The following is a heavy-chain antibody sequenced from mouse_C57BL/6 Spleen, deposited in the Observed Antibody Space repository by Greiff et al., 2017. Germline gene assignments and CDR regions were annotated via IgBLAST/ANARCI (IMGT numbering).Heavy chain of an antibody. CDR1: GYTFTDYY. CDR2: IYPGSGNT. CDR3: ARNGKGSYIDY. J-gene: IGHJ2*01. V-gene: IGHV1-76*01. Sequence: QVQLQQSGAELVRPGASVKLSCKASGYTFTDYYINWVKQRPGQGLEWIARIYPGSGNTYYNEKFKGKATLTAEKSSSTAYMQLSSLTAEDSAVYFCARNGKGSYIDYWGQGTTRTVAS. D-gene: IGHD2-1*01.